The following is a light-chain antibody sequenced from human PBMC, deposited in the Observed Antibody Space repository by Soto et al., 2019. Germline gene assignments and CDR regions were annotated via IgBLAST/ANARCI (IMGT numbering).Light chain of an antibody. CDR1: HSVNTN. J-gene: IGKJ1*01. Sequence: EGVMTQSPATLSLSPGDRAILSCRASHSVNTNLAWYQQRPGRPPRLLIYGASTRASDVPGRFSGSGSGREFTLTISSLQSEDFAIYSCHQYNSWPWTFGQGTKVDIK. CDR3: HQYNSWPWT. V-gene: IGKV3-15*01. CDR2: GAS.